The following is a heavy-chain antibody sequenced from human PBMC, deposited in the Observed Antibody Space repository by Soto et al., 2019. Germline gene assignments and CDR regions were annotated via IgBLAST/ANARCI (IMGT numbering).Heavy chain of an antibody. J-gene: IGHJ4*02. CDR1: GFTFNDYA. Sequence: EVHLVQSGGGLVQPGESLSLSCVASGFTFNDYAMHWVRQTPGKGLEWVAAISNRGSSAYYAESVKGRFTISRDKSTKALSLQMHTLRVEDTAVYFCAKAFCDAATCFPCESWGQGTPVAVSP. CDR2: ISNRGSSA. CDR3: AKAFCDAATCFPCES. D-gene: IGHD2-21*01. V-gene: IGHV3-23*04.